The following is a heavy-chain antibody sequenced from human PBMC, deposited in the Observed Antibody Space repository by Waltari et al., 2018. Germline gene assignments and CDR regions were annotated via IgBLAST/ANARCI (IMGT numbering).Heavy chain of an antibody. Sequence: VQLLESGGGLVQRGGSLRLPCAVPGFTFSSSAVSWVRQAPGKGLEWVSTISGVGAATYYADSVKVRFTISRDISKNTVYLHMNSLRAEDTAVYFCAKGSGDGSTEYFDYWGQGTLVTVSS. V-gene: IGHV3-23*01. CDR2: ISGVGAAT. J-gene: IGHJ4*02. CDR3: AKGSGDGSTEYFDY. D-gene: IGHD6-19*01. CDR1: GFTFSSSA.